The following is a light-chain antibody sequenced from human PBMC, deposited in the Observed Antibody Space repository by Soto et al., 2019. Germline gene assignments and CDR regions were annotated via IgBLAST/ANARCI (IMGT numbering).Light chain of an antibody. CDR3: QSYDSSLSAYNYV. J-gene: IGLJ1*01. V-gene: IGLV1-40*01. CDR2: GNS. CDR1: SSNNGAGYD. Sequence: QPVLTQPPSVSGAPGQRVTISCTGSSSNNGAGYDVHWYQQLPGTAPKLLIYGNSNRPSGVPDRFSGSKSGTSASLAITGLQAEDEADYYCQSYDSSLSAYNYVFGTGTKVTVL.